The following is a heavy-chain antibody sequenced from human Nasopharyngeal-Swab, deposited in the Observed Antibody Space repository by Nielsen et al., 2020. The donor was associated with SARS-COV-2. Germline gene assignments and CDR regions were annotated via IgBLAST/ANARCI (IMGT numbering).Heavy chain of an antibody. CDR3: ARGGAGAIDY. Sequence: GESLKISCAASGSTFSSYWMHWVRQAPGKGLVWVSRINSDGSSTSYADSVKGRFTISRDNAKNTLYLQMNSLRAEDTAVYYCARGGAGAIDYWGQGAQVTVSS. CDR2: INSDGSST. D-gene: IGHD1-26*01. V-gene: IGHV3-74*01. J-gene: IGHJ4*02. CDR1: GSTFSSYW.